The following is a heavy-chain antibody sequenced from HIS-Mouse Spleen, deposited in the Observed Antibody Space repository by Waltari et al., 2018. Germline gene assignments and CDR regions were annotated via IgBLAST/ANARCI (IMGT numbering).Heavy chain of an antibody. Sequence: QLQLQESGPGLVKPSETLSLTCTVSGGSISSSSYYWGWIRQHPGKGLAWIGSIYYSGSTYYNPSLNGRVTISVDTSKNQFSLKLSSVTAADTAVYYCAREIPYSSSWYDWYFDLWGRGTLVTVSS. CDR1: GGSISSSSYY. CDR2: IYYSGST. J-gene: IGHJ2*01. CDR3: AREIPYSSSWYDWYFDL. V-gene: IGHV4-39*07. D-gene: IGHD6-13*01.